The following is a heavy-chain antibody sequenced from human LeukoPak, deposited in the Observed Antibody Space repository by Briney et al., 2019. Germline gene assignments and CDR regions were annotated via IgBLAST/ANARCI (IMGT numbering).Heavy chain of an antibody. Sequence: ESCPALVNPTRTLTLTCTFSGFLLSTSAMCVSWIRQPPGNSLEWLARIDWDDDEPFSPSLMTRLTISKDTSKNQVVLTMTNMDPVDTATYYCARVISGEGMDVWGQGTTVTVSS. CDR2: IDWDDDE. CDR3: ARVISGEGMDV. CDR1: GFLLSTSAMC. D-gene: IGHD2-21*01. V-gene: IGHV2-70*11. J-gene: IGHJ6*02.